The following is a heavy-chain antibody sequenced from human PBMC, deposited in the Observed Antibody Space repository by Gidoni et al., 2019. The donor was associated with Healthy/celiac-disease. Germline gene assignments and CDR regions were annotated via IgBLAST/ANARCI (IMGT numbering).Heavy chain of an antibody. CDR2: ISSSSSPI. CDR3: ARVSRSYRTYYYYGMDV. J-gene: IGHJ6*02. CDR1: GFTFRSYS. Sequence: EVQLVESGGGLVQPGGSLILSGAASGFTFRSYSMNWVRQAPGKGLEWVSYISSSSSPIYYADSVKGRFTISRDNAKNSLYLQMNSLRDEDTAVYYCARVSRSYRTYYYYGMDVWGQGTTVTVSS. V-gene: IGHV3-48*02.